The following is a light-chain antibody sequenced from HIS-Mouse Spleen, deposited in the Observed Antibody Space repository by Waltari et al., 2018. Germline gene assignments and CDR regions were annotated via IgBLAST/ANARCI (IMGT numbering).Light chain of an antibody. V-gene: IGLV2-23*01. J-gene: IGLJ3*02. CDR1: SSDVGSYNL. CDR2: EGS. Sequence: QSALTQPASVSGSPGQSITISCTGTSSDVGSYNLVSWYQQPPGKAPKLMIYEGSKRPSGVDNRFSGSKSGNTASLTISGLQAEDEADYYCCSYAGSSTWVFGGGTKLTVL. CDR3: CSYAGSSTWV.